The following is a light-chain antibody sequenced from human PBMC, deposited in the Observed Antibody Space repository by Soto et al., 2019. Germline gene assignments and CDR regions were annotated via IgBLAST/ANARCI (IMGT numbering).Light chain of an antibody. CDR1: QSVSSY. CDR3: QQRSNWFT. V-gene: IGKV3-11*01. CDR2: DAS. Sequence: EIVLTQSPATLSLSPGVGATLSCRASQSVSSYLAWYQQKPGQAPRLLIYDASNRATGIPARFSGSGSGTDFTHTISSLEPEDFAVYYCQQRSNWFTFGPGTKVDIK. J-gene: IGKJ3*01.